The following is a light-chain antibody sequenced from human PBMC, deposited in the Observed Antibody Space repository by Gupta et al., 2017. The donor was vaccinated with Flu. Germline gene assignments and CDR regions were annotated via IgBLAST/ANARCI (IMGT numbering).Light chain of an antibody. Sequence: ERATLSCRASQSDSNTYLAWYQQRPGQAPRRLIYGASARATGIPNRFGGSVSGTDFTLTISRLEPEDFAVYYCQQYGTSPATFGGGTKVDIK. CDR2: GAS. CDR3: QQYGTSPAT. V-gene: IGKV3-20*01. J-gene: IGKJ4*01. CDR1: QSDSNTY.